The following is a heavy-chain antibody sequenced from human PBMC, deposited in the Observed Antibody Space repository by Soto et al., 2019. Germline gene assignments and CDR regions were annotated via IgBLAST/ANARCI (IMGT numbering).Heavy chain of an antibody. Sequence: QVQLVESGGGVVQPGRSLRLSCAASGFTFSNYAMHWVRQAPGKGLEWVAVISYDGSNKYYADSVKGRFTISRDNSKNTVYLQMTSLRAEDTAVYYCARGRSHSSSPYFDYCGQGTLVTVSS. J-gene: IGHJ4*02. CDR2: ISYDGSNK. CDR1: GFTFSNYA. D-gene: IGHD6-6*01. CDR3: ARGRSHSSSPYFDY. V-gene: IGHV3-30-3*01.